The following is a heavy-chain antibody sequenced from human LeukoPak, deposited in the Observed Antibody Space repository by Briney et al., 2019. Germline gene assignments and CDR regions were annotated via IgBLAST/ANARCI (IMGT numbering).Heavy chain of an antibody. Sequence: GSLRLSCAAAGFTFSSHAMSWVRQAPGRGLEWVSAISGSGGSTYYADSVKGRFTISRDNSKNTLYLQMNSLRAEDTAVYCCAKSQQLPYYFDYWGQGTLVTVSS. CDR2: ISGSGGST. D-gene: IGHD6-13*01. V-gene: IGHV3-23*01. CDR1: GFTFSSHA. J-gene: IGHJ4*02. CDR3: AKSQQLPYYFDY.